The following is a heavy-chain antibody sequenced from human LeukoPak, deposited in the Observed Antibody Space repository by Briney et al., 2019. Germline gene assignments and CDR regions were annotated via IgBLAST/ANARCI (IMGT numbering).Heavy chain of an antibody. Sequence: SETPSLTCTVPGGPISNGYFWGWIRQPPGKGLEWIASIYHSGNTYYNPSLRGRVTISVDTSKNQFSLRLSSVTAADTAIYYCARHEHASSWSPPGYFDRWGRGTLVTVSS. J-gene: IGHJ2*01. V-gene: IGHV4-38-2*02. D-gene: IGHD6-13*01. CDR2: IYHSGNT. CDR1: GGPISNGYF. CDR3: ARHEHASSWSPPGYFDR.